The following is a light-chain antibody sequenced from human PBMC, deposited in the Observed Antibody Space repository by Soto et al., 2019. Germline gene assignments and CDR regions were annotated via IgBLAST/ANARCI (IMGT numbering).Light chain of an antibody. Sequence: QTPLTQPASVSGSRGQSTTISCTGTSSDVGGYDYVSWYQLHPGKAPKLMVFEVSNRPSGVSYRFSGSKSGNTASLTISGLQAEDEADYFCSSYSISTAYLFGTGTKVTVL. CDR1: SSDVGGYDY. CDR2: EVS. J-gene: IGLJ1*01. V-gene: IGLV2-14*01. CDR3: SSYSISTAYL.